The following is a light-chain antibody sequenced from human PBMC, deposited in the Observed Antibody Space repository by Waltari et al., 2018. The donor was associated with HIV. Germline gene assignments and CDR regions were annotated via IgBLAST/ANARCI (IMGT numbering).Light chain of an antibody. J-gene: IGLJ1*01. CDR2: DVG. CDR1: SSAIGAYNS. V-gene: IGLV2-14*03. Sequence: QSALTQPASVSGSPGQSITISCTGSSSAIGAYNSVCWYQQHPGKAPKLIIYDVGSRPSGVSNRFSGSKSGNTASLTISGLQAEDEADYYCKSKRSSGTPCVFGTGTKVAVL. CDR3: KSKRSSGTPCV.